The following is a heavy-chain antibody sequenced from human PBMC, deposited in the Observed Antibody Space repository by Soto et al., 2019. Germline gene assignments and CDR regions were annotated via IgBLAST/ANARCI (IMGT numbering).Heavy chain of an antibody. J-gene: IGHJ6*03. CDR1: GYTFTSYG. V-gene: IGHV1-18*01. Sequence: ASVKVSCKASGYTFTSYGISWLRQAPGQGLEWMGWISAYNGNTNYAQKLQGRVTMTTDTSTSTAYMELRSLRSDDTAVYYCARDMRYFDWSDYYYMDVWGKGTTVTVSS. D-gene: IGHD3-9*01. CDR3: ARDMRYFDWSDYYYMDV. CDR2: ISAYNGNT.